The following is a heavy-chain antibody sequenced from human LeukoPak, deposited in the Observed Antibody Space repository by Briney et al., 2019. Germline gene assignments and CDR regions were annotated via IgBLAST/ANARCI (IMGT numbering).Heavy chain of an antibody. D-gene: IGHD6-19*01. J-gene: IGHJ4*02. V-gene: IGHV1-18*01. Sequence: ASVKVSGKASGYTFTSYGVSWVRQAPGQGLEWMGRISAYNGNTNYAQKLQGRVTMTTDTSTSTAYMELRSLRSDDTAVYYCAIGIAVAVDFDYWGQGTLVTVSS. CDR2: ISAYNGNT. CDR1: GYTFTSYG. CDR3: AIGIAVAVDFDY.